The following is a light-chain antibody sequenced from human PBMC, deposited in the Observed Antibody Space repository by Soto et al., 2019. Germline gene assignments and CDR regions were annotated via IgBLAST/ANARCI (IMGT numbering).Light chain of an antibody. CDR1: SSNIGTNF. V-gene: IGLV1-51*02. CDR2: ANS. Sequence: QSALTQPPSVSAAPGQKVTISCSGSSSNIGTNFLSWYQQLPGAAPKLLIYANSKRPSGIPDRFSASKSGTSATLGITGLQTGDEADYYCGTWESSLSAVVFGGGTKLTVL. CDR3: GTWESSLSAVV. J-gene: IGLJ2*01.